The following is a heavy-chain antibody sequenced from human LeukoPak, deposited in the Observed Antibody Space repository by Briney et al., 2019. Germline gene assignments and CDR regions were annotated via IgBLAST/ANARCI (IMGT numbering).Heavy chain of an antibody. CDR1: GFGFSYAW. J-gene: IGHJ4*02. CDR2: IISKTDGGIT. V-gene: IGHV3-15*01. CDR3: TTLRSLDY. Sequence: GGSLSLSCAASGFGFSYAWMNWVRQAPGKGLEWVGRIISKTDGGITDYAAPVRGRFTISRDDSKNTLYLEMNNLAPEDTAVYYCTTLRSLDYWGQGTLVTVSS. D-gene: IGHD3-10*01.